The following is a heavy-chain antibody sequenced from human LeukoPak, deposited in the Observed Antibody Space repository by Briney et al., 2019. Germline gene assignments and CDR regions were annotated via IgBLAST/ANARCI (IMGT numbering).Heavy chain of an antibody. V-gene: IGHV4-39*07. CDR3: ARYPDFDY. J-gene: IGHJ4*02. CDR2: IYTSGST. Sequence: SGTLSLTCTVSGGSISSSSYYWGWIRQPPGKGLEWIGRIYTSGSTNYNPSLKSRVTISVDTSKNQFSLKLSSVTAADTAVYYCARYPDFDYWGQGTLVTVSS. CDR1: GGSISSSSYY.